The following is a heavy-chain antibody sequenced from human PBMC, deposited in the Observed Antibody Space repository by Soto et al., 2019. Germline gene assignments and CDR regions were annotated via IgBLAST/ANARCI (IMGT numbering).Heavy chain of an antibody. CDR1: GFTVRNFA. V-gene: IGHV3-23*01. CDR3: AKNHLYGTSWYGVSDY. Sequence: EVQLLESEGGLVQPGGSLRLSCAASGFTVRNFAMNWVRQAPGKGLEWVSSITSGGSTFYVDSVKGRFTIARDNSKDTLYLQMSSLRAEDTAVYYCAKNHLYGTSWYGVSDYWGQGSLVTVSS. D-gene: IGHD6-13*01. CDR2: ITSGGST. J-gene: IGHJ4*02.